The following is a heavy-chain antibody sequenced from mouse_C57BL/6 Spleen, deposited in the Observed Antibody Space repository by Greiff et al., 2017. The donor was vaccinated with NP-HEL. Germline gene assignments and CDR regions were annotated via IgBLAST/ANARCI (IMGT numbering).Heavy chain of an antibody. V-gene: IGHV5-16*01. CDR2: INYDGSST. J-gene: IGHJ1*03. CDR3: ARFTLVGYFDV. Sequence: DVHLVESEGGLVQPGRSMKLSCTASGFTFSDYYMAWVRQVPEKGLEWVANINYDGSSTYYLDSLKSRFIISRDNAKNILYLQMSSLKSEDTATYYCARFTLVGYFDVWGTGTTVTVSS. CDR1: GFTFSDYY.